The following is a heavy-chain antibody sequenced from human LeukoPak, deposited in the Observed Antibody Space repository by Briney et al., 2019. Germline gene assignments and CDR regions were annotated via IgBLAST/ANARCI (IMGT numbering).Heavy chain of an antibody. J-gene: IGHJ2*01. Sequence: GGSLRLSCAASGFTFSSYWMSWVRQAPGKGLEWVANIKQDGSQNNYVDSVKGRFTISRDNAKNSLYLQLNSLRAEDTAVYYCLREGSGWYFDLWGRGTLVTVSS. V-gene: IGHV3-7*01. CDR1: GFTFSSYW. D-gene: IGHD3-10*01. CDR3: LREGSGWYFDL. CDR2: IKQDGSQN.